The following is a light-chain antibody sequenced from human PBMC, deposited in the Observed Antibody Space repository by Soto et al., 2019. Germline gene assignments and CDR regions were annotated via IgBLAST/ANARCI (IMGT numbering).Light chain of an antibody. CDR1: QSISSY. Sequence: IQMTQSASTLSASIGDRVTITCRASQSISSYLNWYQQKPGKAPKVLIYDASSLKSGVPSRFSGSGSGTEFTLTISSLQPDDLATYYCQQYNRYSRTFGQGTKVDI. V-gene: IGKV1-5*01. CDR2: DAS. J-gene: IGKJ1*01. CDR3: QQYNRYSRT.